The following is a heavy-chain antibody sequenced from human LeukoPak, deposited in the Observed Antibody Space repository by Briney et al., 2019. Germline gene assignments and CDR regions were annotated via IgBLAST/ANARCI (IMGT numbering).Heavy chain of an antibody. Sequence: PGGSLRLSCASSVFTVSSNYMSGVRHARGRGREGVSVIYSDGSTYYSDSVKGQFTISRDNSKNTLYLQMNSLRAEATAVYYCARDTTRYGFDYWGQGTLVTVSS. CDR3: ARDTTRYGFDY. V-gene: IGHV3-53*01. CDR2: IYSDGST. CDR1: VFTVSSNY. D-gene: IGHD5-18*01. J-gene: IGHJ4*02.